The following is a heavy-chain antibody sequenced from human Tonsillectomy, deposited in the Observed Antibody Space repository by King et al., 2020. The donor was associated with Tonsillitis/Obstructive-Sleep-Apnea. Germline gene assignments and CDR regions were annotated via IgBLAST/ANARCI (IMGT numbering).Heavy chain of an antibody. D-gene: IGHD5-12*01. J-gene: IGHJ4*02. CDR2: INHSGST. CDR3: ARGSGYDAFDY. V-gene: IGHV4-4*02. Sequence: VQLQESGPGLVKPSGTLSLTCAVSGGSISSSNWWSWVRQPPGKGLEWIGEINHSGSTDYNPSLKSRVSISVDKSKNHFSLKVNSLAAAGTAVYYCARGSGYDAFDYWGQGTLVTVSS. CDR1: GGSISSSNW.